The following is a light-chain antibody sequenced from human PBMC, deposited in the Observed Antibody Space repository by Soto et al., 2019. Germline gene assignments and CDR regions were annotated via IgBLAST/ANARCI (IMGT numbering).Light chain of an antibody. J-gene: IGKJ4*01. V-gene: IGKV3-11*01. CDR3: QQRSSWPLLT. CDR1: QSVSNY. CDR2: DAS. Sequence: EIVLTQSPATLSLSPWERATLSCRASQSVSNYLAWFQQKPGQAPRLLIYDASNRATGIPARFSGSGSGTDFTLNISSLEPEDFAVYYYQQRSSWPLLTFGGGTKVEI.